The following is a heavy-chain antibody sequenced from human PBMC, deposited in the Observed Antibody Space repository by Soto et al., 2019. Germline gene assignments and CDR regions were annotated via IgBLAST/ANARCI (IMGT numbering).Heavy chain of an antibody. D-gene: IGHD3-22*01. Sequence: PXESLKISCQGSGYSFAGYWITWVLQKPGKGLEWMGRIDPSDSQTYYSPSFRGHVTISVTKSITTVFLQWSGLRASDTAMYYCARKIYDYDTGPNFQYYFDSWGQGTLVTVSS. V-gene: IGHV5-10-1*01. J-gene: IGHJ4*02. CDR2: IDPSDSQT. CDR1: GYSFAGYW. CDR3: ARKIYDYDTGPNFQYYFDS.